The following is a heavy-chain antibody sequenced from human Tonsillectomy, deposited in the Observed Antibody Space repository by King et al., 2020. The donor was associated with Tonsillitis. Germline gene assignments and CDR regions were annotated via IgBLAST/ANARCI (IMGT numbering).Heavy chain of an antibody. J-gene: IGHJ3*02. Sequence: VQLEESGGGVVQPGKSLRLSCAASGFTFSHNGMHWVRQAPGKGLECVATISHDGSNKFYADSVKGRFTISRDNSKNTLYLQMNSLRAEDTAVYYCANLPVDSFDIWGQGTTVTVSS. V-gene: IGHV3-33*05. CDR1: GFTFSHNG. CDR3: ANLPVDSFDI. CDR2: ISHDGSNK.